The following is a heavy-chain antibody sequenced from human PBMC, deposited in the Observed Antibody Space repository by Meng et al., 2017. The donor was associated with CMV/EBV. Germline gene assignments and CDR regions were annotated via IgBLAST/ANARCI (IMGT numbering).Heavy chain of an antibody. V-gene: IGHV1-2*02. CDR2: INPNSGGT. CDR1: GYPFTGYY. J-gene: IGHJ5*02. D-gene: IGHD6-13*01. Sequence: NASGYPFTGYYMHWVRQAPGQGLEWMGWINPNSGGTNYAQKFQGRVTMTRDTSISTAYMELSRLRSDDTAVYYCAREGYSSSYNWFDPWGQGTLVTVSS. CDR3: AREGYSSSYNWFDP.